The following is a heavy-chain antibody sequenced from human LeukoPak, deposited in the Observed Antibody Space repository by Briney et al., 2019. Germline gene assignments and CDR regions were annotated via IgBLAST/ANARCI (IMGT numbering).Heavy chain of an antibody. CDR1: GFTFSRYG. D-gene: IGHD3-10*01. Sequence: GSLRLSCAACGFTFSRYGMHWVRQAPGKGLEWVAVISYDGSNKYYADSVKGRFTISRDNSKNTLYLQMNSLRAEDTAVYYCAKDQLLWFGELGPWGQGTLVTVSS. J-gene: IGHJ5*02. CDR2: ISYDGSNK. V-gene: IGHV3-30*18. CDR3: AKDQLLWFGELGP.